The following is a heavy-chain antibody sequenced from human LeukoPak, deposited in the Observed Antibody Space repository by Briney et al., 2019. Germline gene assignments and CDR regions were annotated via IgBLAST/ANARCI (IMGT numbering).Heavy chain of an antibody. CDR2: ISASGGST. J-gene: IGHJ4*02. Sequence: GGSLRLSCAASGFTFSSYAMSWVRQAPGKGLEWVSAISASGGSTYYADSVKGRFTISRDKSKNSLYLQMNSLRAEDTAVYYCAKESSGGWYFDYWGQGTLVTVSS. V-gene: IGHV3-23*01. CDR3: AKESSGGWYFDY. D-gene: IGHD6-19*01. CDR1: GFTFSSYA.